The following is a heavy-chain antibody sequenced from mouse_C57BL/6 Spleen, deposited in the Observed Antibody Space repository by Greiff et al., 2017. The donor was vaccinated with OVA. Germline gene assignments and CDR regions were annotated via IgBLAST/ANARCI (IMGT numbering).Heavy chain of an antibody. Sequence: EVQLQQSGPELVKPGASVKISCKASGYTFTDYYMNWVKQSHGKSLEWIGDINPNNGGTSYNQKFKGKATLTVDKSSSTAYMELRSLTSEDSAVYYCAREEAYGNYDGDFDYWGQGTTLTVSS. D-gene: IGHD2-1*01. CDR2: INPNNGGT. CDR3: AREEAYGNYDGDFDY. CDR1: GYTFTDYY. J-gene: IGHJ2*01. V-gene: IGHV1-26*01.